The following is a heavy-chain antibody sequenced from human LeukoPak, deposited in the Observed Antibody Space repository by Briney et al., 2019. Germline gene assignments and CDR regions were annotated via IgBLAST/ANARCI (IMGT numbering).Heavy chain of an antibody. V-gene: IGHV1-3*04. CDR1: GYSFSSYG. J-gene: IGHJ4*02. Sequence: GASVKVSCTTSGYSFSSYGIHWVRQAPGQRLERMGWINTGSGHTKYSQKFQARLTITRDTSATTANMELTSLRSDDTAVFYCARDLRPIVVLGAPTEPAHDYWGQGTLVTVSS. D-gene: IGHD2-15*01. CDR2: INTGSGHT. CDR3: ARDLRPIVVLGAPTEPAHDY.